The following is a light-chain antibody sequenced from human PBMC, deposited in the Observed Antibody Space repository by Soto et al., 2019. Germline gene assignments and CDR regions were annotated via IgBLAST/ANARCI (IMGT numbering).Light chain of an antibody. CDR3: QQYGSSVYT. J-gene: IGKJ2*01. Sequence: EIVLTQSPGTLSLSPGERATLSCRASQSVSSSYLAWYQQKPGQAPRLRIYGASSRATGIPDRFSGSGSGTDFTLTISRLEPEDFAVYYCQQYGSSVYTFGQGTKLEIK. CDR1: QSVSSSY. V-gene: IGKV3-20*01. CDR2: GAS.